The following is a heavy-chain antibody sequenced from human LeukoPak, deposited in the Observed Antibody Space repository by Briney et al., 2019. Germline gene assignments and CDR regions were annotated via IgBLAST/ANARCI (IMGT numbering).Heavy chain of an antibody. Sequence: SETLSLTCTVSGGSISSGSYYWSWIRQPAGKGLEWIGRIYTSGSTNYNPSLKSRVTISVDTSKNQFSLKLSSVTAADTAVYYCARATVTTKKFDPWGQGTLVTVSS. V-gene: IGHV4-61*02. D-gene: IGHD4-17*01. CDR3: ARATVTTKKFDP. CDR2: IYTSGST. J-gene: IGHJ5*02. CDR1: GGSISSGSYY.